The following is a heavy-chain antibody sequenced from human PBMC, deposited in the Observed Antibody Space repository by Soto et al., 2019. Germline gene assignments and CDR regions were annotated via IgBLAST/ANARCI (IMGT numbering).Heavy chain of an antibody. CDR1: GFTFSTYT. V-gene: IGHV3-23*01. D-gene: IGHD2-2*01. CDR3: AKARCSTTNCYVPDY. Sequence: EVQLLESGGGLVQPGGSLRLSCAASGFTFSTYTMSWVRQAPGKGLEWVSVIGGGGSSPSYVDSVQGRFTISRDNYKNTLFLQMNSLRAEDTAMYYCAKARCSTTNCYVPDYWGQGTLVTVPS. CDR2: IGGGGSSP. J-gene: IGHJ4*02.